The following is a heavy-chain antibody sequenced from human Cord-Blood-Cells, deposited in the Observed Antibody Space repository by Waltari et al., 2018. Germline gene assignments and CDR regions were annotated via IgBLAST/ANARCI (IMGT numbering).Heavy chain of an antibody. Sequence: GGSLRLSCAASGFTFSNAWMSWVRQAPGKGLEWVGRIKSKTDGGTRDYAAPVKGRFTISRDDSKNTLYLQMNSLKTEDTAVYYCTTYLIPADIYYGMDVWGQGTTVTVSS. D-gene: IGHD6-13*01. V-gene: IGHV3-15*01. CDR2: IKSKTDGGTR. CDR3: TTYLIPADIYYGMDV. J-gene: IGHJ6*02. CDR1: GFTFSNAW.